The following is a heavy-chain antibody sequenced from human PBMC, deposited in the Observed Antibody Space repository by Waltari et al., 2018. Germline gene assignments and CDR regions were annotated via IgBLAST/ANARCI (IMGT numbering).Heavy chain of an antibody. J-gene: IGHJ3*01. CDR1: GFVFSGYE. CDR2: SSSSVSTI. V-gene: IGHV3-48*03. Sequence: EEQLGESGGGLVQPGGSLRLSCAASGFVFSGYEMNWVRQAPGKGWEGVSYSSSSVSTIYYADSVKGRFTISRDNAKNSLYLQMNSLRAEDTAVYYCARIGRRRAFDVWGQGTMVTVSS. CDR3: ARIGRRRAFDV.